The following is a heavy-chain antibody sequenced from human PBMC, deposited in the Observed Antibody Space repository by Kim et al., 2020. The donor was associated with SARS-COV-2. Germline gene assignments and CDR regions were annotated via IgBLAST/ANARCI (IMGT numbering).Heavy chain of an antibody. V-gene: IGHV4-34*01. CDR1: GGSFSGYY. J-gene: IGHJ6*02. CDR3: ARGRIQVDYYGMDV. D-gene: IGHD2-15*01. CDR2: INHSGST. Sequence: SETLSLTCAVYGGSFSGYYWSWIRQPPGKGLEWIGEINHSGSTNYNPSLKSRVTISVDTSKNQFSLKLSSVTAADTAVYYCARGRIQVDYYGMDVWGQGTTVTVSS.